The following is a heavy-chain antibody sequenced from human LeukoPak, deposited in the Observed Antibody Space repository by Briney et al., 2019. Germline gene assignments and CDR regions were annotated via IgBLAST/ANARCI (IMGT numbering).Heavy chain of an antibody. J-gene: IGHJ4*02. D-gene: IGHD3-10*01. CDR2: ISAYNGNT. CDR3: ARDWAAYAYGSGSYGDY. CDR1: GYTFTSYG. V-gene: IGHV1-18*01. Sequence: ASVKVSCKASGYTFTSYGISWVRQAPGQGLEWMGWISAYNGNTSYAQKLQGRVTMTTDTSTSTAYMELRSLRSDDTAVYYCARDWAAYAYGSGSYGDYWGQGTLVTVSS.